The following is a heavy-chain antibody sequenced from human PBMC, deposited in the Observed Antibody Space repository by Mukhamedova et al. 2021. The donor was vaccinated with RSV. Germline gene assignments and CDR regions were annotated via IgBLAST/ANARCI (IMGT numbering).Heavy chain of an antibody. Sequence: APGKGLEWVGRIKNKADGGTTDYAAPVKGRFTISRDDSKNTLDLQMNSLKTEDTAVYYCVTFCNRGWGQGTLVTVSS. V-gene: IGHV3-15*01. CDR2: IKNKADGGTT. CDR3: VTFCNRG. D-gene: IGHD7-27*01. J-gene: IGHJ4*02.